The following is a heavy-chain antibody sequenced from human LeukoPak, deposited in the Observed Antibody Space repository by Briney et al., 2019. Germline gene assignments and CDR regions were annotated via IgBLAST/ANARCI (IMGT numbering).Heavy chain of an antibody. Sequence: SETLSLTCTVSGGSISSYYWSWIRQPAGKGLEWIGRIYTSGSTNYNPSLKSRVTMSVDTSKNQFSLKLSSVTAADTAVYYCARDSPIYCSSTSCWGAFDIRGQGTMVTVSS. J-gene: IGHJ3*02. CDR3: ARDSPIYCSSTSCWGAFDI. CDR1: GGSISSYY. CDR2: IYTSGST. D-gene: IGHD2-2*01. V-gene: IGHV4-4*07.